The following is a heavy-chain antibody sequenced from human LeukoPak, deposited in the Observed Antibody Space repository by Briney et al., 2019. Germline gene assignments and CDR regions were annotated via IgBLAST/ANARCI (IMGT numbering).Heavy chain of an antibody. J-gene: IGHJ5*02. CDR1: GGSISGNYY. CDR2: IYARGST. V-gene: IGHV4-4*07. Sequence: SETLSLTCTVSGGSISGNYYWSWIRQPAGKGLEWIGRIYARGSTNYNPSLKSRVTISVDTSKNQFSLKLSSVTAADTAVYYCARHVNTLRYFDWFQKARNWFDPWGQGTLVTVSS. D-gene: IGHD3-9*01. CDR3: ARHVNTLRYFDWFQKARNWFDP.